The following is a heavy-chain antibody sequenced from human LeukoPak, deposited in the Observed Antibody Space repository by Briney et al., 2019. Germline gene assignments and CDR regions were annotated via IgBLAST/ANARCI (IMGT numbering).Heavy chain of an antibody. J-gene: IGHJ4*02. Sequence: SVKVSCKASGGTFISYASSWVRQAPGQGLEWMGRIIPILGIANYAQKFQGRVTITADKTTSTAYMELSSLRSEDTAVYYCARVGIAAQTFDYWGQGTLVTVSS. CDR1: GGTFISYA. CDR3: ARVGIAAQTFDY. CDR2: IIPILGIA. V-gene: IGHV1-69*04. D-gene: IGHD6-6*01.